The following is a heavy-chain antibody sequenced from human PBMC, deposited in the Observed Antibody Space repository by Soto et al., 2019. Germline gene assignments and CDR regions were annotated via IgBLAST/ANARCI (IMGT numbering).Heavy chain of an antibody. Sequence: EVQLVESGGGLVQPGGSLRLSCAASGFTFSSYAMHWVRQAPGKGLEYVSAISSNGGSTYYANSVKGRFTISRDNSKNTLYLQMGSLRAEDMAVYYCARRGRGFGELYYYYYMDVWGKGNTVTVSS. V-gene: IGHV3-64*01. D-gene: IGHD3-10*01. CDR3: ARRGRGFGELYYYYYMDV. CDR1: GFTFSSYA. CDR2: ISSNGGST. J-gene: IGHJ6*03.